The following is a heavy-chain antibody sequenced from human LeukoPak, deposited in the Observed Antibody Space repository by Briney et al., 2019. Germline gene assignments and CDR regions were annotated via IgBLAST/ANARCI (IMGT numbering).Heavy chain of an antibody. J-gene: IGHJ4*02. CDR1: GFTFSSYS. D-gene: IGHD3-22*01. CDR3: ASSRYDSSGYYGIIGY. V-gene: IGHV3-21*01. CDR2: ISRSSNYK. Sequence: GGSLRLSCAASGFTFSSYSMNWVRQAPGKGLEWVSSISRSSNYKYYADSAKGRFTISRDNAKNSLYLQMNSLRAGDTALYYCASSRYDSSGYYGIIGYWGQGTLVTVSS.